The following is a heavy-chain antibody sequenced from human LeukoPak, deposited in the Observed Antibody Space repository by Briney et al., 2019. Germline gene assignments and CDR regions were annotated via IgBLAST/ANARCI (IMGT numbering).Heavy chain of an antibody. D-gene: IGHD5-12*01. CDR2: ISGSGGRT. CDR3: AKRAIVATIPSYYFDY. J-gene: IGHJ4*02. Sequence: GGSLRLFCAASGFTFSSYAMSWVRQAPGKGLEWVSAISGSGGRTYYADSVKGRFTISRDNSKNTLYLQMNSLRAEDTAVYYCAKRAIVATIPSYYFDYWGQGTLVTVSS. CDR1: GFTFSSYA. V-gene: IGHV3-23*01.